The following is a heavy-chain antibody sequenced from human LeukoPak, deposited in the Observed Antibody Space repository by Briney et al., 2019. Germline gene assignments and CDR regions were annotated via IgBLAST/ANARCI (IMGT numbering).Heavy chain of an antibody. V-gene: IGHV1-8*01. CDR1: GYTFTSYD. J-gene: IGHJ5*02. D-gene: IGHD4-17*01. CDR3: ARVGDYGDYVAPNWLDP. Sequence: ASVKVSCKASGYTFTSYDINWVRQATGQGLEWMGWMNPNSGNTGYAQKFQGRVTITRNTSISTAYMELGSLRSEDTAVYYCARVGDYGDYVAPNWLDPWGQGTLVTVSS. CDR2: MNPNSGNT.